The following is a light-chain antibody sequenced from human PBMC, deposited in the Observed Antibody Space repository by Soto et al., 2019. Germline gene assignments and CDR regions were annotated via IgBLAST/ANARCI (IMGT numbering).Light chain of an antibody. V-gene: IGKV3-11*01. J-gene: IGKJ1*01. CDR1: QSVSSY. CDR2: GTS. Sequence: EIVLTQSPSTLSLSPGERATLSCRASQSVSSYSLAWYQQKPGQAPRLVMYGTSNRATGIPARFSASGSGTDFTLTISDVQPEDFALYYCHQRQSWPRTFGQGTKVDIK. CDR3: HQRQSWPRT.